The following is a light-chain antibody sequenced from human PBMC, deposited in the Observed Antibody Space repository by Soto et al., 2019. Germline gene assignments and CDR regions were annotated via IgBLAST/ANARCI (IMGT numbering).Light chain of an antibody. CDR1: QSVSNL. Sequence: DIQMTQSPSSLSASVGDRVTITCRASQSVSNLLNWYQQKPGKAPKLLIYSASSLQSGVPSRFSGGGSGTDFTLTISSLQTEDFATYYCQQSHNTPRTFGQGTKVEIK. CDR3: QQSHNTPRT. V-gene: IGKV1-39*01. J-gene: IGKJ1*01. CDR2: SAS.